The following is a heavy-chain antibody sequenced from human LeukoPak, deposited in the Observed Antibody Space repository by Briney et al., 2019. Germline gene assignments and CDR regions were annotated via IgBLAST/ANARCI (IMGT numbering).Heavy chain of an antibody. CDR3: AKAHLSYYDSIGGYFQH. CDR2: ISWNSGSI. V-gene: IGHV3-9*01. CDR1: GFTFSTYA. D-gene: IGHD3-22*01. J-gene: IGHJ1*01. Sequence: GGSLRLSCAASGFTFSTYAMHWVRQAPGKGLEWVSGISWNSGSIGYADSVKGRFTISRDNAKNSLYLQMNSLRAEDTALYYCAKAHLSYYDSIGGYFQHWGQGTLVTVSS.